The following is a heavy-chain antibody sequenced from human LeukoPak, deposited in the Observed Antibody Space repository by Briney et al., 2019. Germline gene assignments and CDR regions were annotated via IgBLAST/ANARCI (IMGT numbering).Heavy chain of an antibody. CDR2: TRNKANSYTT. CDR3: ARVSSGWYDAFDI. J-gene: IGHJ3*02. V-gene: IGHV3-72*01. CDR1: GFTFSDHY. Sequence: GGSLRLSCAASGFTFSDHYMDWVRQAPGKGLEWVGRTRNKANSYTTEYAPSVKGRLTISRDDSKNSLWLQMNSLKTEDTAVYYCARVSSGWYDAFDIWGQGTMVIVSS. D-gene: IGHD6-19*01.